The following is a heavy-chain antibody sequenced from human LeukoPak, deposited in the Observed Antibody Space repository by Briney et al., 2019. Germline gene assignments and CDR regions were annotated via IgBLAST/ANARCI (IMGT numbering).Heavy chain of an antibody. CDR3: ARDVAIPYGHYPSYSTC. CDR2: ISSISSYT. CDR1: GFTFSIYY. Sequence: RGSLRPSCAASGFTFSIYYMRCIRQAPGKGLEWVSYISSISSYTNYADSVKGRFTISRDNAKNSLYLQMNSLRAEDTAVYSCARDVAIPYGHYPSYSTCWGQPSSVTVSS. J-gene: IGHJ4*02. V-gene: IGHV3-11*06. D-gene: IGHD4-17*01.